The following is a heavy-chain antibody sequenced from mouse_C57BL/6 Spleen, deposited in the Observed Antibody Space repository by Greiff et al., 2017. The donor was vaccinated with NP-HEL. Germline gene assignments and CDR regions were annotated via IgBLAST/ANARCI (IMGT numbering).Heavy chain of an antibody. V-gene: IGHV6-3*01. CDR2: IRLKSDNYAT. CDR1: GFTFSNYW. CDR3: TVALDGKDY. Sequence: EVMLVESGGGLVQPGGSMKLSCVASGFTFSNYWMNWVRQSPEQGLEWVAQIRLKSDNYATLYAESVKGRFTISRDDSKSSVYLQMNNLRAEDTGIYYCTVALDGKDYWGQGTTLTVSS. J-gene: IGHJ2*01.